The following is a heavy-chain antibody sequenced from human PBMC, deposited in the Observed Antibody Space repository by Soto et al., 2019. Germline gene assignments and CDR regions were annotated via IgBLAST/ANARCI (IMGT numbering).Heavy chain of an antibody. Sequence: SETLSLTCSGSDDSINSDKYYWGWIRQPPGKGREWIGSIYYRGNAYYNPSLQTRVTIPLAKSKSQFSLRLNSVTAADSAVYFCARLEGLATISYYFDFWGPGALVTVSS. CDR1: DDSINSDKYY. CDR3: ARLEGLATISYYFDF. J-gene: IGHJ4*02. V-gene: IGHV4-39*01. D-gene: IGHD3-9*01. CDR2: IYYRGNA.